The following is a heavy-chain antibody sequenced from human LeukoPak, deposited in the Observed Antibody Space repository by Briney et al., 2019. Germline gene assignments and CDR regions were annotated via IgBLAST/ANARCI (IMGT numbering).Heavy chain of an antibody. CDR1: GGSISSYY. D-gene: IGHD6-19*01. CDR3: AISSGWYLNWFDP. Sequence: SETLSLTCTVSGGSISSYYWSWIRQPPGKGLEWIGYIYYSGTTYYNPSLKSQVTISVDTSKNQFSLNLRSVTAADTAVYYCAISSGWYLNWFDPWGQGTLVTVSS. V-gene: IGHV4-59*12. J-gene: IGHJ5*02. CDR2: IYYSGTT.